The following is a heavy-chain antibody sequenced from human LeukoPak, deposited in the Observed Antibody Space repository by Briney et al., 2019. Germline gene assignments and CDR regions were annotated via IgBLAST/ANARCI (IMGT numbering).Heavy chain of an antibody. J-gene: IGHJ1*01. Sequence: ASVKVSCKASGYTFTSYYMHWVRQAPGQGPEWMGIIYTSDGSARYAQKFQGRVTMTRDTSTGTVYMELSSLRSEDTAVYYCARAIAAASAQYFQHWGQGTLVSASS. D-gene: IGHD6-13*01. CDR1: GYTFTSYY. CDR2: IYTSDGSA. V-gene: IGHV1-46*01. CDR3: ARAIAAASAQYFQH.